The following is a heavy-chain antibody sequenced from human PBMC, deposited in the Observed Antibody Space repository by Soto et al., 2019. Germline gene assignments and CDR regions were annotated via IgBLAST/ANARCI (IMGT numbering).Heavy chain of an antibody. J-gene: IGHJ5*02. V-gene: IGHV1-18*01. D-gene: IGHD3-3*01. CDR1: GYTFTSYG. Sequence: AAGKVSCQASGYTFTSYGISWVRQAPGQGLEWMGWISAYNGNTNYAQKLQGRVTMTTDTSTSTAYMELRSLRSDDTAVYYCARTVTIFGVDSNWLDPWGQGTLATVSS. CDR2: ISAYNGNT. CDR3: ARTVTIFGVDSNWLDP.